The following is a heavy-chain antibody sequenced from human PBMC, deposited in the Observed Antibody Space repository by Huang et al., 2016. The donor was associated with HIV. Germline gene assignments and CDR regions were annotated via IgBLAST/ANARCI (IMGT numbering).Heavy chain of an antibody. CDR2: IYYSGNP. CDR1: GGSISSRSYY. CDR3: ARHGRVAGHYYNNMDV. V-gene: IGHV4-39*01. J-gene: IGHJ6*02. D-gene: IGHD6-19*01. Sequence: LQLQESGPGLVKSSETLSLICTVSGGSISSRSYYWGWIRQPPGKGPEWIGSIYYSGNPYYNPPRKSRVTISVDTSKNQFSLKVNSVTAADTAVYYCARHGRVAGHYYNNMDVWGRGTTVTVSS.